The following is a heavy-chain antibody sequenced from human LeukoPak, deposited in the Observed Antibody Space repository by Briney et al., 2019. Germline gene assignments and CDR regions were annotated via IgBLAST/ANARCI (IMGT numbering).Heavy chain of an antibody. J-gene: IGHJ4*02. CDR2: IYHSGTT. V-gene: IGHV4-59*01. Sequence: PSETLSLTCTVSGGSISSYYWSCIRQPPGKGLEWIGYIYHSGTTNYNPSLKSRVTMSVDTSKNQFSLKLSSVTAADTAVYFCARSLGYYYPFDFWGQGTLVTVSS. D-gene: IGHD3-22*01. CDR3: ARSLGYYYPFDF. CDR1: GGSISSYY.